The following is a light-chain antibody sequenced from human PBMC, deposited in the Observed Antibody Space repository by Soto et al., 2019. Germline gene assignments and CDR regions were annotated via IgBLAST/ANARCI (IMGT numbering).Light chain of an antibody. V-gene: IGLV2-23*03. CDR3: CSYAGSSTFA. CDR1: SSDVGSYNL. CDR2: EGS. Sequence: QSALTQPASVSGSPGQSITISCTGTSSDVGSYNLVSWYQQYPGKAPKLMIYEGSKRPSGVSNRFSGSQSGNTASLTISGLQAEDEADYYCCSYAGSSTFAFGGGTKVTVL. J-gene: IGLJ2*01.